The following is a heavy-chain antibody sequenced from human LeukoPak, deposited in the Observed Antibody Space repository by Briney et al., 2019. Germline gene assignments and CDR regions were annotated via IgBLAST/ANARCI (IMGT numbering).Heavy chain of an antibody. J-gene: IGHJ4*01. Sequence: SETLSLTCTVSGGSISSYYWSWIRQPAGKGLEWIGRIYTSGSTNYNPSLKSRVTMSVDTSKNQFSLKLSSVTAADTAAYYCARDGGYCSSTRCYTENYFDYWAKEPWVTVP. CDR3: ARDGGYCSSTRCYTENYFDY. D-gene: IGHD2-2*02. CDR1: GGSISSYY. CDR2: IYTSGST. V-gene: IGHV4-4*07.